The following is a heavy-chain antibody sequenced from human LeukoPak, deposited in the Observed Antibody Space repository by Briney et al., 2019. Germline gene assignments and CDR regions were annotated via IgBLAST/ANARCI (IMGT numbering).Heavy chain of an antibody. CDR2: INPSGGST. D-gene: IGHD3-22*01. CDR3: ARDRTDYYDSSGYHDY. V-gene: IGHV1-46*01. Sequence: GASVKVSCKASGYTFTSYYMHWVRQAPGQGLEWMGIINPSGGSTSYAQKFQGRVTMTRDTSTSTVYMELSSLRSEDTAVYHCARDRTDYYDSSGYHDYWGQGTLVTVSS. J-gene: IGHJ4*02. CDR1: GYTFTSYY.